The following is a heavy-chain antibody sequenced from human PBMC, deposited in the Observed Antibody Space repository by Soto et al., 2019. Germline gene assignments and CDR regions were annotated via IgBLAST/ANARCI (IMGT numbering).Heavy chain of an antibody. V-gene: IGHV1-46*01. J-gene: IGHJ6*02. Sequence: QVQLVQSGAEVKKPGASVRVSCKASGYTFTSYSMHWVRQAPGQGLEWKGIINPSRGRTSDAQNFARRVTMTGDTSTSIVYMEMSSLKSEDTAVYYCARDHNFGFILYAMDVWGQGTTVTVSS. D-gene: IGHD2-15*01. CDR2: INPSRGRT. CDR3: ARDHNFGFILYAMDV. CDR1: GYTFTSYS.